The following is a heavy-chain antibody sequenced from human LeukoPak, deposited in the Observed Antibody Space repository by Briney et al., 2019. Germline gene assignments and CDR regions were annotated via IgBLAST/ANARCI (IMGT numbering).Heavy chain of an antibody. CDR3: ARMVSPVSYFDY. CDR1: GGSISSSSYY. J-gene: IGHJ4*02. V-gene: IGHV4-39*01. CDR2: IYYSGST. D-gene: IGHD2-8*01. Sequence: SETLSLTCTVSGGSISSSSYYWGWIRQPPGKGLEWIGSIYYSGSTYYNPSLKSRVTISVDTSKNQFSLKLSSVTAADTAVYYCARMVSPVSYFDYWGQGTLVTVSS.